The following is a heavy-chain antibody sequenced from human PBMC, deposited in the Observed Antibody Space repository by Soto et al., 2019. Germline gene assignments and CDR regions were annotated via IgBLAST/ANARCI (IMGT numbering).Heavy chain of an antibody. J-gene: IGHJ5*02. V-gene: IGHV3-30-3*01. Sequence: QVQLVESGGGVVQPGRSLRLSCAASGFTFSSYAMHWVRQAPGKGLEWVAVISYDGSNKYYADSVKGRFTISRDNSKNTLYLQMNSLRAEDTAVYYCAREKAAAGTNWFDPWCQGTLVTVSS. D-gene: IGHD6-13*01. CDR2: ISYDGSNK. CDR1: GFTFSSYA. CDR3: AREKAAAGTNWFDP.